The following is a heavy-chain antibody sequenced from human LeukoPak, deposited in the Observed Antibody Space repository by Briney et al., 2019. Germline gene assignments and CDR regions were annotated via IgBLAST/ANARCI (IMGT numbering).Heavy chain of an antibody. Sequence: PGGSLRLSCAASGFTFSSYSMNWVRQAPGKGLEWVSSISSSSSYIYYADSVKGRFTISRDNAKNSLYLQMNSLRAEDTAVYYCARENSSGWTSYGMDLWGQGTTVTVSS. CDR3: ARENSSGWTSYGMDL. J-gene: IGHJ6*02. D-gene: IGHD6-19*01. CDR1: GFTFSSYS. V-gene: IGHV3-21*01. CDR2: ISSSSSYI.